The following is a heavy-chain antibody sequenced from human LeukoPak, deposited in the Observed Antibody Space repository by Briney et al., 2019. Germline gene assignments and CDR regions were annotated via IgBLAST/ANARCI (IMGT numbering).Heavy chain of an antibody. Sequence: ASVKVSCKASGYTFTSYAMHWVRQAPGQRLEWMGWINAGNGNTKYSQKFQGRVTITRDTSTSTAYMELRSLRSDDTAVYYCARDNPLPYCSGGSCYGYYYYGMDVWGQGTTVTVSS. CDR3: ARDNPLPYCSGGSCYGYYYYGMDV. CDR1: GYTFTSYA. D-gene: IGHD2-15*01. V-gene: IGHV1-3*01. CDR2: INAGNGNT. J-gene: IGHJ6*02.